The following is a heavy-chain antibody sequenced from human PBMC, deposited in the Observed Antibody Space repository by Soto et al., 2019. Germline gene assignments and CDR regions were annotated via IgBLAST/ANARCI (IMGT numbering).Heavy chain of an antibody. CDR1: GGSFSCYC. CDR2: IYHSGST. V-gene: IGHV4-34*01. CDR3: ARDRRIAVAGTGRSNYYYGMDV. J-gene: IGHJ6*02. D-gene: IGHD6-19*01. Sequence: SDTLSLTCAVYGGSFSCYCWSWIRQPPVKGLEWMGEIYHSGSTNYNPSLKSRVTISVDKSKNQFSLKLSSVTAADTAVYYCARDRRIAVAGTGRSNYYYGMDVWGQGTTVTVSS.